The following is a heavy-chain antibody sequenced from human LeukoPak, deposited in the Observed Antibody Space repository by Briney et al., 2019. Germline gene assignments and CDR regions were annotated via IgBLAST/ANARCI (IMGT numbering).Heavy chain of an antibody. Sequence: GGSLRLSCAASGSTFSSYAMHWVRQAPGKGLEWVAVISYDGSNKYYADSVKGRFTISRDNSKNTLYLQMNSLRAEDTAVYYCARDLTTVVDYWGQGTLVTVSS. J-gene: IGHJ4*02. D-gene: IGHD4-17*01. CDR2: ISYDGSNK. CDR3: ARDLTTVVDY. CDR1: GSTFSSYA. V-gene: IGHV3-30-3*01.